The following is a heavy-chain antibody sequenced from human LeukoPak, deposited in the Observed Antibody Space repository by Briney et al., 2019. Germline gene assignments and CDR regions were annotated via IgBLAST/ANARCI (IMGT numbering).Heavy chain of an antibody. D-gene: IGHD1-1*01. CDR3: AKDLWSITTNAFGI. CDR1: GFTFSSYG. J-gene: IGHJ3*02. Sequence: GGSLRLSCAASGFTFSSYGMHWVRQAPGKGLEWVAVISYDGSNKYYADSVKGRFTISRDNSKNTLYLQMNSLRAEDTAVYYCAKDLWSITTNAFGIWGQGTMVTVSS. CDR2: ISYDGSNK. V-gene: IGHV3-30*18.